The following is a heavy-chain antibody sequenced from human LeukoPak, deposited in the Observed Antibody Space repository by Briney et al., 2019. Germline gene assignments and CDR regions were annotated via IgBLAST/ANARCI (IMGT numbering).Heavy chain of an antibody. V-gene: IGHV5-51*01. CDR2: IYPGDSDT. J-gene: IGHJ4*02. CDR3: ARLISGDYVWGSYLDRYYFDY. Sequence: GESLKISCKGSGYSFTSYWIGWVRQMPGKGLEWMGIIYPGDSDTSYSPSFQGQVTISADKSISTAYLQWSSLKASDTAMYYCARLISGDYVWGSYLDRYYFDYWGQGTLVTVSS. D-gene: IGHD3-16*02. CDR1: GYSFTSYW.